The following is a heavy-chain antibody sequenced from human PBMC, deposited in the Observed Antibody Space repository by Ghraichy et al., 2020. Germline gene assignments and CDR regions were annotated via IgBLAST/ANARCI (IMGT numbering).Heavy chain of an antibody. D-gene: IGHD2-2*01. J-gene: IGHJ4*02. Sequence: ASVKVSCKASGYTFTRYYMHWVRQAPGQGLEWMGIINPSGGSTSYAQKFQGRVTMTMDTSTSTVYMELSSLGSEDTAVYYCARDWVEVPSALYYFDYWGQGTLVTVSS. CDR3: ARDWVEVPSALYYFDY. CDR1: GYTFTRYY. CDR2: INPSGGST. V-gene: IGHV1-46*01.